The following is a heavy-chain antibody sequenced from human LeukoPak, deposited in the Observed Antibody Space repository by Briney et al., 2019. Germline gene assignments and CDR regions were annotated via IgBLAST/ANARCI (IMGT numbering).Heavy chain of an antibody. D-gene: IGHD3-22*01. Sequence: GGSLRLSCTVSGFTVSSNSMSWVRQAPGKGLEWVSFIYSGTIHYSDSVKGRFTISRDNSKNTLYLQMNSLRAEDTAVYYCNPSWYDSSGYYYTYYFDYWGQGTLVTVSS. CDR3: NPSWYDSSGYYYTYYFDY. CDR1: GFTVSSNS. V-gene: IGHV3-53*01. J-gene: IGHJ4*02. CDR2: IYSGTI.